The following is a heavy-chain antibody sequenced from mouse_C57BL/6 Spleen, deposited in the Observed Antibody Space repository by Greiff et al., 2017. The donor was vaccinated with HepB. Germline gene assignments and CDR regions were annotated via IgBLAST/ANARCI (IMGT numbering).Heavy chain of an antibody. Sequence: QVQLQQPGAELVKPGASVKLSCKASGYTFTSYWMQWVKQRPGQGLEWIGEIDPSDSYTNYNQKFKGKATLTVDTSSSTAYMQLSSLTSEDSAVYYCARSRATGFDYWGQGTPLTVSS. CDR2: IDPSDSYT. V-gene: IGHV1-50*01. D-gene: IGHD3-1*01. CDR1: GYTFTSYW. CDR3: ARSRATGFDY. J-gene: IGHJ2*01.